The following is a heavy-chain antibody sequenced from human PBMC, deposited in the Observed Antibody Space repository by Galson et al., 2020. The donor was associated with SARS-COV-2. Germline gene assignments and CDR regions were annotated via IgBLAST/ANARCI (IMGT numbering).Heavy chain of an antibody. D-gene: IGHD4-4*01. CDR2: IYFNGHT. CDR1: AGFISSTSYY. J-gene: IGHJ4*01. Sequence: ASETLSLTCTVSAGFISSTSYYWGWIRQPPGKGLEWIGSIYFNGHTSYNPSLKSRVTFSIATSKNQFSLRLSSVTAADTAVYFCAGKTSTYDYWGRGFLVTVSS. V-gene: IGHV4-39*07. CDR3: AGKTSTYDY.